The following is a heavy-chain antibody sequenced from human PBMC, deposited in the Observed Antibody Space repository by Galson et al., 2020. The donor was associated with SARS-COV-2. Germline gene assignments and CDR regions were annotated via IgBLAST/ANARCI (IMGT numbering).Heavy chain of an antibody. J-gene: IGHJ6*02. CDR2: IGTAGDT. CDR1: GFTFSSYD. D-gene: IGHD3-10*01. V-gene: IGHV3-13*01. CDR3: ARGDVITMVRGVIYYYYYGMDG. Sequence: GESLKISCAASGFTFSSYDMHWVRQATGKGLEWVSAIGTAGDTYYPGSVKGRFTISRETAKNSLYLQMNSLRAGDTAVYYCARGDVITMVRGVIYYYYYGMDGWGQGTTVTVSS.